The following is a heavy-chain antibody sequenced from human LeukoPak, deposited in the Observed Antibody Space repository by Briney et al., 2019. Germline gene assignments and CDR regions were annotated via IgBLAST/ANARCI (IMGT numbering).Heavy chain of an antibody. J-gene: IGHJ4*02. CDR3: ARGRVAYSAYYFDY. V-gene: IGHV4-59*01. Sequence: SETLSLTCTVSGDSSTNYFWSWIRQPPGKGQEWLGYIYYTGSTNYKPSLRSRVTISVDTSTNQFSLRLRSLTAADTAVYYCARGRVAYSAYYFDYWGQGTLVTVSS. CDR1: GDSSTNYF. D-gene: IGHD2-15*01. CDR2: IYYTGST.